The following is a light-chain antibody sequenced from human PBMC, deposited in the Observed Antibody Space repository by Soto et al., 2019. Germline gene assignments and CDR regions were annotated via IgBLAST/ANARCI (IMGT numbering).Light chain of an antibody. CDR3: QHSHT. J-gene: IGKJ2*01. CDR2: DAS. Sequence: DIQMTQSPSSLSASVGDRVTITCQASQDISNYLNWYQQKPGKAPKLLIYDASNLETGVPSRFSGSGSGTDFTCTISSLQPEDIATYYCQHSHTFGQGTKLEIK. CDR1: QDISNY. V-gene: IGKV1-33*01.